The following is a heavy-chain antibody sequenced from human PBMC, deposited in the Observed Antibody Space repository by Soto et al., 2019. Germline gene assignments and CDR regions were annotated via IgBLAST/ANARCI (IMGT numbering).Heavy chain of an antibody. V-gene: IGHV4-31*03. Sequence: PSETLSLTCTVSGGSISSGGYYWTWIRQHPGKGLEWIGYIYYSGSTYYSPSLKSRVTISVDTSKNQFSLKLTSVTAADTAVYYCARDVTDFWSGHEGMDVWGQGTTVTVSS. CDR2: IYYSGST. CDR1: GGSISSGGYY. CDR3: ARDVTDFWSGHEGMDV. J-gene: IGHJ6*02. D-gene: IGHD3-3*01.